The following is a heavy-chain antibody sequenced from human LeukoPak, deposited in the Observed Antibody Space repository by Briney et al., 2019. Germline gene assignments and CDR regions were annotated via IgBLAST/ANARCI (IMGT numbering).Heavy chain of an antibody. CDR3: ARGRTTDFDY. V-gene: IGHV4-59*01. CDR2: IYYSGST. J-gene: IGHJ4*02. D-gene: IGHD4-17*01. CDR1: GGSISSYY. Sequence: PSKTLPLTCTVSGGSISSYYWSWIRQPPGKGLEWIGYIYYSGSTNYNPSLKSRVTISVDTSKNQFSLKLSSVTAADTAVYYCARGRTTDFDYWGQGTLVTVSS.